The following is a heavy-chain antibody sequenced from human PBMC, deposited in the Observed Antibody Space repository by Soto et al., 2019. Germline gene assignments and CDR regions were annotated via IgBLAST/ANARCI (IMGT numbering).Heavy chain of an antibody. CDR3: AKDPLVPFIHGDPLSTYQSDNWFDP. CDR2: ISGSGGST. J-gene: IGHJ5*02. D-gene: IGHD4-17*01. CDR1: GFTFSSYA. Sequence: PGGSLRLSCAASGFTFSSYAMSWVRQAPGKGLEWVSAISGSGGSTYYADSVKGRFTISRDNSKNTLYLQMNSLRAEDTAVYYCAKDPLVPFIHGDPLSTYQSDNWFDPWGQGTLVTVSS. V-gene: IGHV3-23*01.